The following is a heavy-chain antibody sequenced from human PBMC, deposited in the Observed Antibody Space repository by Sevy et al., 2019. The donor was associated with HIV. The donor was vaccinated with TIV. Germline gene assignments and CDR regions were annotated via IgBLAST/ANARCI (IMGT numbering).Heavy chain of an antibody. V-gene: IGHV4-61*02. Sequence: SETLSLTCTVSGGSVSSGSYYWSWIRQPAGKGLEWIGRIYTSGSTNYNSFLESRVTISADTSKNQFSLKLSSVTAADTGVYYCARELPVRARMDYWGQGTLVTVSS. CDR3: ARELPVRARMDY. D-gene: IGHD2-2*01. J-gene: IGHJ4*02. CDR2: IYTSGST. CDR1: GGSVSSGSYY.